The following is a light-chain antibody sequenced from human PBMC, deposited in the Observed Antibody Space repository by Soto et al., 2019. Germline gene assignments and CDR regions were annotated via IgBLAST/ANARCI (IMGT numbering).Light chain of an antibody. J-gene: IGKJ5*01. CDR1: QSISSS. Sequence: DIQMTQSPSSLSASVGDRVTITCRASQSISSSLNWYQQKPGTAPNLLIYAASSLQSGVPSRFSGSGSGTDFTLTIDSLQPEDFAVYYCQQRSNWPITFGQGTRLEIK. CDR3: QQRSNWPIT. CDR2: AAS. V-gene: IGKV1-39*01.